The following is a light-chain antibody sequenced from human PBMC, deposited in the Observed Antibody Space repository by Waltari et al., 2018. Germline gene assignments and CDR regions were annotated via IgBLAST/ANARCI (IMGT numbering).Light chain of an antibody. CDR2: WAS. Sequence: DIVMTQSPDSLAVSLGERATINCKSSQSVLFTSNNESYLAWYQQKPRQPPKLLIYWASTRESGVPDRFSGSGSGTDFTLTISSLQAEDVAVYYCQQYYSPPYTFGQGTKLEIK. J-gene: IGKJ2*01. V-gene: IGKV4-1*01. CDR1: QSVLFTSNNESY. CDR3: QQYYSPPYT.